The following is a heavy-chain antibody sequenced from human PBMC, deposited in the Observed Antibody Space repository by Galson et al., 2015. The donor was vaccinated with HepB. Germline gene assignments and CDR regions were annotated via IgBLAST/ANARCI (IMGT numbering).Heavy chain of an antibody. CDR3: ERGGRITIFGVVIIGYYYMDV. Sequence: SVKVSCKASGYTFTSYGISWVRQAPGQGLEWMGWISAYNGNTNYAQKLQGRVTMTTDTSTSTAYMELRSLRSDDTAVYYCERGGRITIFGVVIIGYYYMDVWGKGTTVTVSS. CDR1: GYTFTSYG. V-gene: IGHV1-18*01. CDR2: ISAYNGNT. D-gene: IGHD3-3*01. J-gene: IGHJ6*03.